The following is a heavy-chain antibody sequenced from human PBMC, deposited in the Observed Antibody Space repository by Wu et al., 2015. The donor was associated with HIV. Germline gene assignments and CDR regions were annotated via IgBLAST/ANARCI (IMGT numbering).Heavy chain of an antibody. CDR1: GYTFTSYD. Sequence: QVQLVQSGAEVKKPGASVKVSCKASGYTFTSYDINWVRQATGQGLEWMGWMNPNSGNTGYAQKFQGRVTMARNTSISTAYMELSSLRSEDTAVYYCARGLGIAVAGTGWFDPWGQGTLVTVSS. V-gene: IGHV1-8*01. CDR2: MNPNSGNT. J-gene: IGHJ5*02. CDR3: ARGLGIAVAGTGWFDP. D-gene: IGHD6-19*01.